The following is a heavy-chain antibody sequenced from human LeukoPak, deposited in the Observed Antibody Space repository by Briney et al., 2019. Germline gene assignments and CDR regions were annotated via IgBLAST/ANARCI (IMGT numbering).Heavy chain of an antibody. D-gene: IGHD5-18*01. Sequence: GASVKVSCKASGYTFTSYGISWGRQAPGLGLEGMGGISAYNGNTNYAQKLQGRVTMTTDTSPSTAYMELRSLRSDDTAVYYCARGNRGDTAYDYWGQGTLVTVSS. V-gene: IGHV1-18*01. CDR1: GYTFTSYG. CDR2: ISAYNGNT. J-gene: IGHJ4*02. CDR3: ARGNRGDTAYDY.